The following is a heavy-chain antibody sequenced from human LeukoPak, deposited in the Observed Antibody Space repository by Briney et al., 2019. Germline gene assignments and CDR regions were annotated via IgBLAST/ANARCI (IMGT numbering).Heavy chain of an antibody. Sequence: PSETLSLTCTVSGGSISSGSYYWGWIRQPPGKGLEWIGSIYYSGSTYYNPSLKSRVTISVDTSKNQFSLKLSSVTAADTAVYYCARQDFWSGYYFDPWGQGTLVTVSS. J-gene: IGHJ5*02. CDR1: GGSISSGSYY. CDR2: IYYSGST. CDR3: ARQDFWSGYYFDP. V-gene: IGHV4-39*01. D-gene: IGHD3-3*01.